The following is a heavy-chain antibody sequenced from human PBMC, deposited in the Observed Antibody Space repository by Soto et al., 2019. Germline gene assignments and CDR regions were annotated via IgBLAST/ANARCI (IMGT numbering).Heavy chain of an antibody. V-gene: IGHV4-30-4*01. CDR2: IYYSRST. J-gene: IGHJ4*02. Sequence: PSETLSLTCTVSGGSISSDNYYWSWIRQPPGKGLEWIGYIYYSRSTYYNPSLKSRLIISLDTSKNQFSLKLSSVTAADTAVYYCASTSYFDNSSSAYWGQGTLVTVSS. D-gene: IGHD3-22*01. CDR1: GGSISSDNYY. CDR3: ASTSYFDNSSSAY.